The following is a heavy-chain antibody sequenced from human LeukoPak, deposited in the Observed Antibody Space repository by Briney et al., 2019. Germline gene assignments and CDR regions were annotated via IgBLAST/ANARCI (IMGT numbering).Heavy chain of an antibody. CDR3: ARVLKLGYCSGGSCYSRYYYYYYMDV. J-gene: IGHJ6*03. CDR2: INHSGST. Sequence: PSETLSLTCAVYGGSFSGYYWSWIRQPPGKGLEWIGEINHSGSTNYNPSLKSRVTISVDTSKNQFSLKLSSVTAADTAVYYCARVLKLGYCSGGSCYSRYYYYYYMDVWGKGTTVTVSS. D-gene: IGHD2-15*01. V-gene: IGHV4-34*01. CDR1: GGSFSGYY.